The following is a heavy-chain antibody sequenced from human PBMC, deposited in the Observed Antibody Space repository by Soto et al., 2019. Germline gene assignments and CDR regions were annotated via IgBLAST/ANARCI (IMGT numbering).Heavy chain of an antibody. CDR1: GGSISGYY. Sequence: PSETLSLTCTVSGGSISGYYWSWIRQPPGKGLEWVGYVHYSGSTTYNPSLGPRLNISFDTSKSQVYLQLTSVTAADTAVYYCARFGAAAAHDDNWGRGVLVTVSS. CDR3: ARFGAAAAHDDN. J-gene: IGHJ4*01. D-gene: IGHD6-13*01. CDR2: VHYSGST. V-gene: IGHV4-59*01.